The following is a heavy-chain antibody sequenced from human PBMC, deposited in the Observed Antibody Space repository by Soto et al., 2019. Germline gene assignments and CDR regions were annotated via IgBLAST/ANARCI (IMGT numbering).Heavy chain of an antibody. Sequence: QVQLVESGGGVVLPGRSLRLSCAASGFTFSSYAMHWVRQAPGKGLEWVAVISYDGSNKYYADSVKGRFTISRDNSKNTLYLQMNSLRAEDTAVYYCARGGNVVVVAATPGPGYYGMDVWGQGTTVTVSS. CDR2: ISYDGSNK. V-gene: IGHV3-30-3*01. J-gene: IGHJ6*02. CDR3: ARGGNVVVVAATPGPGYYGMDV. CDR1: GFTFSSYA. D-gene: IGHD2-15*01.